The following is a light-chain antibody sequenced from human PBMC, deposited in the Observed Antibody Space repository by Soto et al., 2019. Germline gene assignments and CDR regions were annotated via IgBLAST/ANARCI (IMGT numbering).Light chain of an antibody. Sequence: EIVMTQSPATLSVSPRERATLSCRASQSVSSNLAWYQQKPGQAPRLLIYGASTRATGIPARFSGSGSGTKFTLTISSLQSEDFAVYYCQQYKNGPWTFGKGTKVDIK. CDR1: QSVSSN. CDR2: GAS. CDR3: QQYKNGPWT. V-gene: IGKV3-15*01. J-gene: IGKJ1*01.